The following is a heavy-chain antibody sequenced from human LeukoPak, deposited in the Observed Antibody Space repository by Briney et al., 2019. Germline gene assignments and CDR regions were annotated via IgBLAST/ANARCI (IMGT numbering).Heavy chain of an antibody. CDR3: AKTSPGYSYGRRGDFDY. Sequence: PGGSLRLSCAASGFTFNSYWMSWVRQAPGKGLEWVANIKQDGSEKYYVDSVKGRFTISRDNSKNTLYLQMNSLRAEDTAVYYCAKTSPGYSYGRRGDFDYWGQGTLVTVSS. D-gene: IGHD5-18*01. V-gene: IGHV3-7*03. CDR1: GFTFNSYW. CDR2: IKQDGSEK. J-gene: IGHJ4*02.